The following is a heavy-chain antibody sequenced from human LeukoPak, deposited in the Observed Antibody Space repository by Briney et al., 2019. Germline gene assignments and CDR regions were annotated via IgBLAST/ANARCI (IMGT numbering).Heavy chain of an antibody. Sequence: SETLSLTCTVSGGSISSSTYYWGWSPNPQGKGLKGFGGIYYSGSTYYNQSLKGRITISVDTSKKQFTLKLSSVTAADTAVYYCARDPFWDYGSGSYYWDYWGQGTLVTVSS. CDR2: IYYSGST. V-gene: IGHV4-39*06. D-gene: IGHD3-10*01. CDR3: ARDPFWDYGSGSYYWDY. CDR1: GGSISSSTYY. J-gene: IGHJ4*02.